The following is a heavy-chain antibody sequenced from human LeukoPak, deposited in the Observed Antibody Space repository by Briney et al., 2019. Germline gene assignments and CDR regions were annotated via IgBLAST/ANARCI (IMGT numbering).Heavy chain of an antibody. CDR2: IYPGDSDT. D-gene: IGHD3-10*01. V-gene: IGHV5-51*01. Sequence: GESLKISCKGSEYSFTIYWIGWVRQMPGKGLEWMGLIYPGDSDTRYSPSFQGQVTMSADKSISTAYLQWSSLKASDTAMYYCARRQSGSNPQAFDIWGQGTMVSVSS. CDR1: EYSFTIYW. CDR3: ARRQSGSNPQAFDI. J-gene: IGHJ3*02.